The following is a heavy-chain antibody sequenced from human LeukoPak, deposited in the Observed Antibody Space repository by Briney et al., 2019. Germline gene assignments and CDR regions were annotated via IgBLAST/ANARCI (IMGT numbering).Heavy chain of an antibody. Sequence: GASVKVSCKASGGTFSSYAISWVRQARGQGLECMGGIIPIFGTANYAQKFQGRVTITTDESTSTAYMELSSLRSEDTAVYYCARSYSSSWYSAFDIWGQGTMVTVSS. CDR2: IIPIFGTA. CDR1: GGTFSSYA. V-gene: IGHV1-69*05. D-gene: IGHD6-13*01. J-gene: IGHJ3*02. CDR3: ARSYSSSWYSAFDI.